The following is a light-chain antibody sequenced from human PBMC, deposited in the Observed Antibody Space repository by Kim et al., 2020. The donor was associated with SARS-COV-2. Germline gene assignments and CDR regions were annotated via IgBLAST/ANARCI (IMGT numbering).Light chain of an antibody. Sequence: LSAGERGTLPCRAGQGVSRGFLAWYQQTPGQAPRLLIYGASSRATGIPDRFRGSGSGTDFTLTISRLEPEDFAVYYCQQYGSSRGTFGQGTKLEI. CDR3: QQYGSSRGT. V-gene: IGKV3-20*01. CDR1: QGVSRGF. J-gene: IGKJ2*01. CDR2: GAS.